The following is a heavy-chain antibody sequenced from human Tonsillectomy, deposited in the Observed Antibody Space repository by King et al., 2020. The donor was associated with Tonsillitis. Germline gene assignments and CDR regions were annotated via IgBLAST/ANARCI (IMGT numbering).Heavy chain of an antibody. CDR1: GFTFSDAW. V-gene: IGHV3-15*01. D-gene: IGHD3-3*01. CDR2: IKSKSGGGTA. CDR3: TSVTWNGRFDY. Sequence: VQPVESGGGLVEPGGSLRLSCAVSGFTFSDAWMSWVRQAPGKGLEWVGRIKSKSGGGTADYAAPVRGTFTISRDDSKNTLYLQMNGLKTEDTAVYYCTSVTWNGRFDYWGQGAVVTVSS. J-gene: IGHJ4*02.